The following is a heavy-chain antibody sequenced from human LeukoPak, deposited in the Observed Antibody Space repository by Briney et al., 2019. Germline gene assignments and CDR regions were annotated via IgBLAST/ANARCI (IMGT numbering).Heavy chain of an antibody. D-gene: IGHD3-22*01. Sequence: GGSLRLSCAVSGITLSNYGIAWVRQAPGKGLEWVASLSASGGGTSYADSVRGRFTISRDNAKNTLYLQMNSLRAEDTAVYFCAKRGVVIRVILVGFHKEAYYFDSWGQGVLVTVSS. J-gene: IGHJ4*02. CDR3: AKRGVVIRVILVGFHKEAYYFDS. V-gene: IGHV3-23*01. CDR2: LSASGGGT. CDR1: GITLSNYG.